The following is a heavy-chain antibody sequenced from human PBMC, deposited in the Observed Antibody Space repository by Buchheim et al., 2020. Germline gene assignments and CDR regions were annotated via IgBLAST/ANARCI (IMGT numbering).Heavy chain of an antibody. CDR3: ASSPNYYDSSGYLYNY. V-gene: IGHV3-11*06. Sequence: QVQLVESGGGLVKPGGSLRLSCAASGFTFSDYYMSWIRQAPGKGLEWVSYISSSSSYTNYADSMKGRFTISRDNDKNPLYLKMNSLRADDTAVYYCASSPNYYDSSGYLYNYWGQGTL. CDR2: ISSSSSYT. D-gene: IGHD3-22*01. CDR1: GFTFSDYY. J-gene: IGHJ4*02.